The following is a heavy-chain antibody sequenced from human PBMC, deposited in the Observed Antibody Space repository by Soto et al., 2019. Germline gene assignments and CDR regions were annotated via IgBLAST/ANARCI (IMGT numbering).Heavy chain of an antibody. CDR2: IYWNSGTI. J-gene: IGHJ4*02. D-gene: IGHD4-17*01. Sequence: GGSLRLSCAASGFPFGDYAMHWVRQAPGKGLEWVSSIYWNSGTIDYADSVKGRFTISRDNAKNSLYLQMNSLRPEDTAMYYCAKDNSSTTSYFDHWGQGTLVTVSS. CDR1: GFPFGDYA. V-gene: IGHV3-9*01. CDR3: AKDNSSTTSYFDH.